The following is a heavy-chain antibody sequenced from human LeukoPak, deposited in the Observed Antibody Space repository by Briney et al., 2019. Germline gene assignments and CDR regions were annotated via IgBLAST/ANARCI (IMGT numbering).Heavy chain of an antibody. CDR3: ARVEAGCLVRGNYGMDV. CDR2: ISSDGSNK. D-gene: IGHD6-19*01. Sequence: PGGSLRLSCAASGFTFSSYAMHWVRQAPGKGLEWVAVISSDGSNKYYADYVKGRFTISRDNSKNTLYLQMNSLRAEDTAVYYCARVEAGCLVRGNYGMDVWGQGTTVTVSS. V-gene: IGHV3-30*04. J-gene: IGHJ6*02. CDR1: GFTFSSYA.